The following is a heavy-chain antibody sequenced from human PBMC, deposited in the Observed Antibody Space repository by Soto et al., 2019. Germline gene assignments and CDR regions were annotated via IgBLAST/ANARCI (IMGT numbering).Heavy chain of an antibody. V-gene: IGHV4-59*01. D-gene: IGHD3-10*01. CDR1: GGSISSYL. J-gene: IGHJ4*02. CDR2: IYYSGST. Sequence: PSGTLSLTCVFPGGSISSYLWSWIRQPPRKGLEWIGYIYYSGSTNYNPSLKSRVTISVDTSKNQLSLKLTSVTAADTAVYYCARSRGSPRSFDYWGQGTMVTVSS. CDR3: ARSRGSPRSFDY.